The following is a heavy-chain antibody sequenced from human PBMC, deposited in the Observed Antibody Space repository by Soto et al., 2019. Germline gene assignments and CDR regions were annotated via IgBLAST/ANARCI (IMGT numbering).Heavy chain of an antibody. CDR3: ARDDYGSLYYYYGMDV. J-gene: IGHJ6*02. Sequence: QVQLVQSGAEVKKPGASVKVSCKASGYTFTSYGISWVRQAPGQGLEWMGWISAYNGNTNYAQKLQGRVTMTTDTPRSTAYRELRSLGSDDTAVYYCARDDYGSLYYYYGMDVWGQGTTFTVSS. CDR1: GYTFTSYG. D-gene: IGHD4-17*01. CDR2: ISAYNGNT. V-gene: IGHV1-18*01.